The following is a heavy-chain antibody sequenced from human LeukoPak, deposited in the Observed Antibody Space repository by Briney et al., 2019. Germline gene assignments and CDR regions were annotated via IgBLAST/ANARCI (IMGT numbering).Heavy chain of an antibody. Sequence: SETLSLTCAVSGYSISSGYYWGWIRQPPGKGLECIGSIYHSGSTYYNPSLTSRATISVDTSKNQFSLKLSSVHAADTAVYYCARRLVVLQGFDYWGQGTLVTVSS. J-gene: IGHJ4*02. CDR1: GYSISSGYY. V-gene: IGHV4-38-2*01. CDR2: IYHSGST. CDR3: ARRLVVLQGFDY. D-gene: IGHD3-16*02.